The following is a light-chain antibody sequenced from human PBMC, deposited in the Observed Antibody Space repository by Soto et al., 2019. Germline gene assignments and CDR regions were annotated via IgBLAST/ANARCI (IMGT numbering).Light chain of an antibody. CDR1: SSDVGGYNY. J-gene: IGLJ2*01. CDR2: EVS. Sequence: QSVLTQPAFVSGSPGQSITISCTGTSSDVGGYNYVSWYQQHPGKAPKLMIYEVSNRPSGVSNRFSGSKSVNTASLTISGLQAEDEADYYCSSYTSSSTVVFGGGTKLTVL. CDR3: SSYTSSSTVV. V-gene: IGLV2-14*01.